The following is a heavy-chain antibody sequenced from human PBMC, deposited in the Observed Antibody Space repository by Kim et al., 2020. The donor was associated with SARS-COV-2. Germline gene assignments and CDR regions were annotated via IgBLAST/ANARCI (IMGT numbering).Heavy chain of an antibody. CDR2: IYYSGST. CDR1: GGSVSSGSYY. V-gene: IGHV4-61*01. D-gene: IGHD2-15*01. Sequence: SETLSLTCTVSGGSVSSGSYYWSWIRQPPGKGLEWIGYIYYSGSTNYNPSLKSRVTISVDTTKNQFSLKLSSVTAADTAVYYCARAPTHIVVVVAATVWFDPWGQGTLVTVSS. J-gene: IGHJ5*02. CDR3: ARAPTHIVVVVAATVWFDP.